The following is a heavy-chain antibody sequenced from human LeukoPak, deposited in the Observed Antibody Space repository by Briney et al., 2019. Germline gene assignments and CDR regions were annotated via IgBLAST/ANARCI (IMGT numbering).Heavy chain of an antibody. D-gene: IGHD6-13*01. J-gene: IGHJ4*02. CDR2: INPKSGGT. CDR3: ARGLIAAVATMDY. V-gene: IGHV1-2*02. Sequence: ASVKVSCKASGYTFIAYYVHWVRQAPGQGLEWMGWINPKSGGTNYAQKFQGRVTMTRDTSISTAYMELSRLRSDDTAVYYCARGLIAAVATMDYWGQGTPVTVSS. CDR1: GYTFIAYY.